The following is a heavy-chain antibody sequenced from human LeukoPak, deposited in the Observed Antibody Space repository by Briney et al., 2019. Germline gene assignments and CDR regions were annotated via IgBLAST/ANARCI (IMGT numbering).Heavy chain of an antibody. J-gene: IGHJ4*02. CDR3: ARDGTDSPWYFDY. V-gene: IGHV3-66*01. CDR1: GFTVSSNY. D-gene: IGHD1-26*01. Sequence: GGSLRLSCAASGFTVSSNYMSWVRQAPGKGLEWVSVIYSGGSTYYADSVKGRFTISRDNSKNTLYLQMNSLRAEDTAVYYCARDGTDSPWYFDYWGQGTLVTVSS. CDR2: IYSGGST.